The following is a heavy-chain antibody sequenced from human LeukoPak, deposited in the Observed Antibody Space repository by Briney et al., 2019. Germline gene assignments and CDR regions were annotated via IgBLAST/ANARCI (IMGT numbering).Heavy chain of an antibody. CDR2: INHSGST. J-gene: IGHJ3*02. CDR1: GGSFSGYY. D-gene: IGHD1-20*01. Sequence: SETLSLTCAVYGGSFSGYYWSWIRQPPGKGLEWIGEINHSGSTNYNPSLKSRVTISVDTSKRQFSLKLNSVTAADTAVYYCARDCYNSNERRDDAFDIWGQGTLVAVSS. V-gene: IGHV4-34*01. CDR3: ARDCYNSNERRDDAFDI.